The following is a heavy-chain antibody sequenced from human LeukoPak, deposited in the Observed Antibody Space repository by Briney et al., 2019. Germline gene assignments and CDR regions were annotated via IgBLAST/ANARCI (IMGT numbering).Heavy chain of an antibody. CDR2: INHSGST. J-gene: IGHJ3*02. CDR1: GGSFSGYY. CDR3: ARRPRSDYQGAFDI. Sequence: PSETLSLTCAVYGGSFSGYYWSWIRQPPGKGLEWIGEINHSGSTNYNPSLKGRVTISVDTSKNQFSLKLSSVTAADTAVYYCARRPRSDYQGAFDIWGQGTMVTVSS. D-gene: IGHD2-2*01. V-gene: IGHV4-34*01.